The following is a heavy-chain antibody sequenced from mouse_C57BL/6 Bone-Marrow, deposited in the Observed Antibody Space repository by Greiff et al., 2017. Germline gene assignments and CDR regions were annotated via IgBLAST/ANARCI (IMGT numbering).Heavy chain of an antibody. CDR1: GYTFTSYG. CDR2: IYPRSGNT. J-gene: IGHJ3*01. CDR3: ATIYYDYAAWCAY. D-gene: IGHD2-4*01. V-gene: IGHV1-81*01. Sequence: VQLQQSGAELARPGASVKLSCKASGYTFTSYGISWVKQRTGQGLEWIGEIYPRSGNTYYNEKFKGKATLTADKSSSTADMELRSLTSEDSAVYFCATIYYDYAAWCAYWGQGTLVTVSA.